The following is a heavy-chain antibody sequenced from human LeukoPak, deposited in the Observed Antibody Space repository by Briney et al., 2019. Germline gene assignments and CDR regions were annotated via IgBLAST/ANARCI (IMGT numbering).Heavy chain of an antibody. CDR2: ISWNSGSI. V-gene: IGHV3-9*01. D-gene: IGHD3-3*01. J-gene: IGHJ4*02. CDR3: AKETAFLEWFIDY. Sequence: PGGSLRLSCAASGFTFDDYAMHWVRQAPGKGLEWVSGISWNSGSIGYADSVKGRFTISRDNAKNSLYLQMNSLRAEDTAVYYCAKETAFLEWFIDYWGQGTLVTVSS. CDR1: GFTFDDYA.